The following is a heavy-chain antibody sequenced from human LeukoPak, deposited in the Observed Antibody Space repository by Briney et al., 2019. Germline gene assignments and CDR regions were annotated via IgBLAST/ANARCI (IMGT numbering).Heavy chain of an antibody. CDR1: GFTFTTYA. Sequence: GGSLRLSCAASGFTFTTYAMNWVRQAPGKGLEWVSGLSGDGGYKYYADSAKGRFTLSRDNSKTTLHLQMSSLRAEDTAIYYCTRDPSGSGPDFDFWGQGTLVIVSS. V-gene: IGHV3-23*01. D-gene: IGHD3-10*01. J-gene: IGHJ4*02. CDR2: LSGDGGYK. CDR3: TRDPSGSGPDFDF.